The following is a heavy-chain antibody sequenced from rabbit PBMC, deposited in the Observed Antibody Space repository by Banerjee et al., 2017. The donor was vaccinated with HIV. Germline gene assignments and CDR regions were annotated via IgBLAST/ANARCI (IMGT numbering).Heavy chain of an antibody. D-gene: IGHD8-1*01. CDR2: IAGSSSGFT. Sequence: QSLEESGGGLVQPEGSLALTCKASGFSFSSSDYICWVRQAPGKGLEWISCIAGSSSGFTYSATWAKGRFTISKTSSTTVTLQMTSLTAADTATYFCARDAGTSFSTYGMDLWGQGNLVTVS. V-gene: IGHV1S40*01. CDR3: ARDAGTSFSTYGMDL. CDR1: GFSFSSSDY. J-gene: IGHJ6*01.